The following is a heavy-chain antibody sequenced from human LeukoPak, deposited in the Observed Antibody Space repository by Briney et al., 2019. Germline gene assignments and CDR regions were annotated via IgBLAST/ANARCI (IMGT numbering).Heavy chain of an antibody. V-gene: IGHV3-23*01. CDR1: GFTFSSYS. CDR3: ARKSASGNYPLDY. J-gene: IGHJ4*02. D-gene: IGHD3-10*01. Sequence: GGSLRLSCAASGFTFSSYSMNWVRQAPGKGLEWVSVISADSATTFYADSVKGRFTISRDNAKNTVFLQMSSLRAEDTALYYCARKSASGNYPLDYWGQGTLVTVSS. CDR2: ISADSATT.